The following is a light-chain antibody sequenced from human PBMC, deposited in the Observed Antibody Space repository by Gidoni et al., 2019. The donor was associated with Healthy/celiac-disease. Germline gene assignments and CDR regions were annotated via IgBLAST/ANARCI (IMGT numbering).Light chain of an antibody. CDR1: QSVSSY. J-gene: IGKJ4*01. CDR3: QQRSNWPPELT. V-gene: IGKV3-11*01. Sequence: EIVLTQSPATLSLSPGERATLSCRASQSVSSYLAWYQQKPGQAPRLLIYDASNRATGIPARFSGSGSGTDFTLTISRLGPEDFAVYYCQQRSNWPPELTFXGXTKVEIK. CDR2: DAS.